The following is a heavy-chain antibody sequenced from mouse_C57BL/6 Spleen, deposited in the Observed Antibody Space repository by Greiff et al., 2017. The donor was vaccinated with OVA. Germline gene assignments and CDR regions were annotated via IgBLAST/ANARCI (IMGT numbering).Heavy chain of an antibody. CDR3: ARDLPDRAWFAY. D-gene: IGHD3-1*01. CDR1: GYSIPSGYY. CDR2: KSYDGRN. Sequence: ESGPGLVKPSQSLSLTCSVTGYSIPSGYYWNWIRQFPGNKLEWMGYKSYDGRNNYNPSLKNRISLTRDTSKNQCFLKVNSVTTEDTATYYCARDLPDRAWFAYWGQGTLVTVSA. V-gene: IGHV3-6*01. J-gene: IGHJ3*01.